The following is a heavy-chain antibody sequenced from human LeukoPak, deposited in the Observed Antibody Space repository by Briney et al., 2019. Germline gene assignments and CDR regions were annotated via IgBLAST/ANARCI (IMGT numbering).Heavy chain of an antibody. CDR2: LSYDGSNK. D-gene: IGHD3-22*01. CDR1: GFTFSSYG. Sequence: GRSLRLSCAASGFTFSSYGMHWVRQAPGKGLEWVAVLSYDGSNKYYVDSVKGRFTISRDNSKNTLYLQMNSLRAEDTAVYYCAKDSGSSGYPRGFDYWGQGTLVTVSS. V-gene: IGHV3-30*18. J-gene: IGHJ4*02. CDR3: AKDSGSSGYPRGFDY.